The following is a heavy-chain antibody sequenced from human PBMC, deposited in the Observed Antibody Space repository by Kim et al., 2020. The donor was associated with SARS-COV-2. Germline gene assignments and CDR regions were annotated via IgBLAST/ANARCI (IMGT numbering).Heavy chain of an antibody. J-gene: IGHJ1*01. D-gene: IGHD3-22*01. V-gene: IGHV3-66*01. CDR3: ATVVFYYDAGYFKN. Sequence: PDPMKGRLIISKDHSKNTLYLQMNSLRAEDTAVYYCATVVFYYDAGYFKNWGQGTLVIVSS.